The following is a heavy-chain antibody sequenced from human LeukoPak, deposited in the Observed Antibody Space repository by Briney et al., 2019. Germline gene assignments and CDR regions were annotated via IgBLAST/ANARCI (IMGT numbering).Heavy chain of an antibody. J-gene: IGHJ6*03. V-gene: IGHV3-30*02. CDR3: AKDVWRWSDRSCPQYFYYMDV. D-gene: IGHD3-3*01. CDR2: IRYDGSEK. CDR1: GFTFSTYG. Sequence: GGSVRLSCAASGFTFSTYGIHWVRLAPGKGLERVSFIRYDGSEKYYADSVEGRFTISRDNSKNTVFLQMNSPRPEDTAVYFCAKDVWRWSDRSCPQYFYYMDVWGKGTTVSVSS.